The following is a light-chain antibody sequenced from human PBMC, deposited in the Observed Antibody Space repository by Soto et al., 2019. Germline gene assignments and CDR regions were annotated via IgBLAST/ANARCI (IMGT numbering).Light chain of an antibody. CDR3: GGWDDSLSGPV. J-gene: IGLJ2*01. V-gene: IGLV1-47*01. Sequence: QPVLTQPPSVSGTPEQRVNISCSGSSSNIGSNYVYWYRQFPGTAPKLLIQRNNQRPSGVPARFSGSKSGTSASLAISGLRSEDEADYYCGGWDDSLSGPVFGGGTQLTVL. CDR1: SSNIGSNY. CDR2: RNN.